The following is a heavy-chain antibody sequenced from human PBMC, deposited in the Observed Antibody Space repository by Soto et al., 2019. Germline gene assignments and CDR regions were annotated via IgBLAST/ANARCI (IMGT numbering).Heavy chain of an antibody. CDR2: MNPNSGNT. CDR3: ARERSAAGTGWFDP. CDR1: GYTFTSYD. D-gene: IGHD6-13*01. Sequence: QVQLVQSGAEVKKPGASVKVSCKASGYTFTSYDIKWVRQATGQRLEWMGWMNPNSGNTGYAQKFQGRVTMTRNTSISTAYMELSSLRSEDTAVYYCARERSAAGTGWFDPWGQGTLVTVSS. V-gene: IGHV1-8*01. J-gene: IGHJ5*02.